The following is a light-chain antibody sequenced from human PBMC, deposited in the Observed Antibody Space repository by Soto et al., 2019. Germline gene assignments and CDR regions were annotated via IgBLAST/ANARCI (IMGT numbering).Light chain of an antibody. V-gene: IGKV3-20*01. Sequence: IVLTQSPGTLSLSRGERATLSCRGSQSVSSSYLAWYQQKPGQAPRLLIYGASSRATGIPDRFSGSGSGTDFTLTISRLEPEDFAVYYCQQYGSSPWTFGQGTK. J-gene: IGKJ1*01. CDR2: GAS. CDR1: QSVSSSY. CDR3: QQYGSSPWT.